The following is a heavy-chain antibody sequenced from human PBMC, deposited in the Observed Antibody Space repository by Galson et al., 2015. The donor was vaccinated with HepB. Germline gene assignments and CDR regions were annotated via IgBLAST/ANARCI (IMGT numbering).Heavy chain of an antibody. CDR1: GGTFSSYA. V-gene: IGHV1-69*13. Sequence: SVKVSCKASGGTFSSYAISWVRQAPGQGLEWMGGIIPIFGTANYAQKFQGRVTITADESTSTAYMELSSLRSEDTAVYYCAKDLDITMIVVVISPFDYWGQGTLVTVSS. D-gene: IGHD3-22*01. CDR3: AKDLDITMIVVVISPFDY. J-gene: IGHJ4*02. CDR2: IIPIFGTA.